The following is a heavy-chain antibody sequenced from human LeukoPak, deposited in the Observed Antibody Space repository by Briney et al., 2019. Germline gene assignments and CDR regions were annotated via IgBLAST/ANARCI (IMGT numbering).Heavy chain of an antibody. Sequence: GESLKISCKGSGYSFTTYWIGWVRQMPGKGLEWMGIIYPDNSDTRYSPSFQGQVTISADKSISTAYLQWSSLKASDTAMYYCARRCSGGGCYSVSAFDIWGQGTTVTVSS. CDR1: GYSFTTYW. CDR3: ARRCSGGGCYSVSAFDI. J-gene: IGHJ3*02. D-gene: IGHD2-15*01. CDR2: IYPDNSDT. V-gene: IGHV5-51*01.